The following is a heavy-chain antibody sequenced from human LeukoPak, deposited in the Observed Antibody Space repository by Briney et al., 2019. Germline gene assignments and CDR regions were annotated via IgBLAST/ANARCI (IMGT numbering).Heavy chain of an antibody. CDR3: ARSIWTITMVRGANTRGVDY. J-gene: IGHJ4*02. Sequence: PGGSLRLSCAASGFTFSSYAMSWVRQAPGKGLEWVSFISSSSSYIYYADSVKGRFTISRDNAKNSLYLQMNSLRAEDTAVYYCARSIWTITMVRGANTRGVDYWGQGTLVTVSS. CDR1: GFTFSSYA. CDR2: ISSSSSYI. D-gene: IGHD3-10*01. V-gene: IGHV3-21*01.